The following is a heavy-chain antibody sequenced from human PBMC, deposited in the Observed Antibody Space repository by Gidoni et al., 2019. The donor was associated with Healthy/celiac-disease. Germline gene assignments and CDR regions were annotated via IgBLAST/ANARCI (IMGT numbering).Heavy chain of an antibody. CDR1: GGSISSGGYY. V-gene: IGHV4-31*03. CDR2: IYYSGST. CDR3: AREGYYYDSSGYSLRAFDY. D-gene: IGHD3-22*01. J-gene: IGHJ4*02. Sequence: QVQLQESGPGLVKPSQTLSLTCTVSGGSISSGGYYWSWIRQHPGKGLEWIGYIYYSGSTYYNPSLKSRVTISVDTSKNQFSLKLSSVTAADTAVYYCAREGYYYDSSGYSLRAFDYWGQGTLVTVSS.